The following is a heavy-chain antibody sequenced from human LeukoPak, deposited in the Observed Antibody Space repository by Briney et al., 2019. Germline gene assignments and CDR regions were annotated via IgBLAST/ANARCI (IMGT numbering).Heavy chain of an antibody. CDR1: GGSVSSGSYY. V-gene: IGHV4-61*01. CDR3: ARQPGETGEGFEY. D-gene: IGHD1-14*01. Sequence: SETLSLTCTVSGGSVSSGSYYWNWIRQPPGKGLEWIGHIYYSGSTDYNPSLKGRVTISADTSKNQFSLKMTSVTAADTAVYYCARQPGETGEGFEYWGQGTLVTVSS. J-gene: IGHJ4*02. CDR2: IYYSGST.